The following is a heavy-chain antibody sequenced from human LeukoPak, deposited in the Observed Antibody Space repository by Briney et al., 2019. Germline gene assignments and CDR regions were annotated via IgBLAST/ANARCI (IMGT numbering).Heavy chain of an antibody. J-gene: IGHJ5*02. CDR3: ARDRVGLGMNWFDP. V-gene: IGHV1-2*02. CDR2: INPNSGGT. Sequence: ASVNVSCKASGYAFIGYYIYWLRQAPGQGLEWMGWINPNSGGTRYAQEFQGRVNMTMDTSISTVYMEMRSLRFDDTAVYYCARDRVGLGMNWFDPWGQGTLVIVSS. CDR1: GYAFIGYY. D-gene: IGHD7-27*01.